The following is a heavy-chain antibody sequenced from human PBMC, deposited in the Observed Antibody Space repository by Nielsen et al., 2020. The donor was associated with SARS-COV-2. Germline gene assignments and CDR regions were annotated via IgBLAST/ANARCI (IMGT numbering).Heavy chain of an antibody. V-gene: IGHV1-69*06. Sequence: SVKVSCKASGGTFSSYAISWVRQAPGQGLEWMGGIIPIFGTANYAQKFQGRVTITADKSTSTAYMELSSLRSEDTAVYYCARDEGVRGVSYYYYGMDVWGQGTTVTVSS. CDR3: ARDEGVRGVSYYYYGMDV. CDR1: GGTFSSYA. J-gene: IGHJ6*02. D-gene: IGHD3-10*01. CDR2: IIPIFGTA.